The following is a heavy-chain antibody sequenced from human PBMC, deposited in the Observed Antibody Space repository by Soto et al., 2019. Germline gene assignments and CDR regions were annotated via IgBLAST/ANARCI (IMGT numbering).Heavy chain of an antibody. J-gene: IGHJ4*02. CDR2: INPSGGST. V-gene: IGHV1-46*01. CDR1: GYTFTSYY. Sequence: QVHLVQSGAEVKKPGASVKVSCKASGYTFTSYYMHWVRQAPGQGLEWMGIINPSGGSTTYAQKFQGRGNMTRDTSTSTVYMELSSLRSEDTAVYYCARDYGGAYFDYWGQGTLVTVSS. D-gene: IGHD1-26*01. CDR3: ARDYGGAYFDY.